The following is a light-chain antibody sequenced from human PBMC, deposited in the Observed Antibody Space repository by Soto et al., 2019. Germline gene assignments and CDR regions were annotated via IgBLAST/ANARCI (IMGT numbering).Light chain of an antibody. Sequence: QSVLTQPASVSGSPGQSITISCTGTSSDVGAYNYVSWYQHRPGRAPKLIIFEVSHRPSGVSDRFSGSKSGNTASLTISGLQTEDEADYYCTSYTRTRNLLFGGGTQLTVL. CDR2: EVS. CDR3: TSYTRTRNLL. CDR1: SSDVGAYNY. J-gene: IGLJ2*01. V-gene: IGLV2-14*01.